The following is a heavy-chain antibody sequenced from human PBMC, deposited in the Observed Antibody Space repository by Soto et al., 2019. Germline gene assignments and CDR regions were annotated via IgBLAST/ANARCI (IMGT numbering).Heavy chain of an antibody. Sequence: SHTLSLTCAISGDSVSSNSAAWNWIRQSPSRGLEWLGRTYYRSKWYNDYAVSVKSRITINPDTSKNQFSLQLNSVTPEDTAVYEWAKEGYCSRTSCYISGVGAFDIWGQGTMVTVS. J-gene: IGHJ3*02. V-gene: IGHV6-1*01. CDR3: AKEGYCSRTSCYISGVGAFDI. CDR2: TYYRSKWYN. CDR1: GDSVSSNSAA. D-gene: IGHD2-2*02.